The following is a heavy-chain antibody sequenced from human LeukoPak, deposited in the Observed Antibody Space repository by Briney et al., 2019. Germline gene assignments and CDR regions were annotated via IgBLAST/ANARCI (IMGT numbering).Heavy chain of an antibody. CDR1: GFTFSSYW. Sequence: GGSLRLSCAASGFTFSSYWMSWVRQAPGKGLEWVANIKQDGSEKYYVDSVKGRFTISRDNAKNSLYLQMNSLRAEDTAVYYCARDKRYYGSGSYYRVWGQGTTVTVSS. J-gene: IGHJ6*02. CDR2: IKQDGSEK. D-gene: IGHD3-10*01. CDR3: ARDKRYYGSGSYYRV. V-gene: IGHV3-7*01.